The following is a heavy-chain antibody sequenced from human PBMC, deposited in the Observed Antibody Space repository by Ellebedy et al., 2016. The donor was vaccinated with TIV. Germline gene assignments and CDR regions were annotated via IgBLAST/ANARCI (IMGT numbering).Heavy chain of an antibody. J-gene: IGHJ4*02. D-gene: IGHD6-19*01. CDR3: ARGIEQWLTY. CDR2: LYSGGST. CDR1: GASISSGPYY. Sequence: SETLSLTXTVSGASISSGPYYWNWIRQHPGKGLEWIGYLYSGGSTYYSPSLKSRVTISLDTSKNQFSLKLTSVTAADTAVYYCARGIEQWLTYWGQGTLVTVSS. V-gene: IGHV4-31*03.